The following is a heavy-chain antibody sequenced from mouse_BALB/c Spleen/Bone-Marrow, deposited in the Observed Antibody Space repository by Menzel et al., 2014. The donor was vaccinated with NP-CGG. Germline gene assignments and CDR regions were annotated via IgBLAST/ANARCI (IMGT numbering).Heavy chain of an antibody. V-gene: IGHV5-17*02. D-gene: IGHD1-1*01. CDR3: ARSGYYGSSPYYAMDY. Sequence: EVKLMESGGGLVQPGGSRKLSCAASGFTFSSFGMHWVRQAPEKGLEWVAYISSGSSTIYYADTVKGRFTISRDNPENTLFLQMTSLRSEDTAMYYCARSGYYGSSPYYAMDYWGQGTSVTVSS. J-gene: IGHJ4*01. CDR1: GFTFSSFG. CDR2: ISSGSSTI.